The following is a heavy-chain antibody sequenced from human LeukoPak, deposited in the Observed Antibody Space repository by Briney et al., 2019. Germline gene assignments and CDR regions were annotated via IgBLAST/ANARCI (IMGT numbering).Heavy chain of an antibody. CDR3: ASMRYYDSS. CDR2: ISPDGSGT. D-gene: IGHD3-22*01. V-gene: IGHV3-74*01. CDR1: GFTFTTYW. J-gene: IGHJ1*01. Sequence: GGSLRLSCAASGFTFTTYWMHWGRQVPGKGLVWVSHISPDGSGTNYADSVQGRFTISRDNAKNTLYLQMNSLRVEDTAIYYCASMRYYDSSWGQGTLVTVSS.